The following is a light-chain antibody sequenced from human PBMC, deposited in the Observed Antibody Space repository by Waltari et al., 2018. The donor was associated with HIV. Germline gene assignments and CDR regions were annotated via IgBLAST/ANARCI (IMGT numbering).Light chain of an antibody. V-gene: IGKV3-20*01. CDR2: HAS. CDR3: QQYGSSPIT. CDR1: QSVGVNY. Sequence: EIVLPQSPDTLSLSPGERATLSCRASQSVGVNYLAWYQQKPGQAPSLLIYHASSRATGIPDRFSGSGSATDFTLTISRLEPEDFAVYYCQQYGSSPITFGQGTRLEI. J-gene: IGKJ5*01.